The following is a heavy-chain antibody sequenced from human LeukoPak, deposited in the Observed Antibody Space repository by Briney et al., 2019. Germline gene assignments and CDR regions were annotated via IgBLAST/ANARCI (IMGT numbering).Heavy chain of an antibody. CDR2: IYTSGST. Sequence: SQTLSLTCTVSGGSISSGSYYWSWIRQPPGKGLEWIGRIYTSGSTNYNPSLKSRVTISVDTSKNQFSLKLSSVTAADTAVYYCAREKGDFWSGYYIDYWGQGTLVTVSS. J-gene: IGHJ4*02. V-gene: IGHV4-61*02. D-gene: IGHD3-3*01. CDR1: GGSISSGSYY. CDR3: AREKGDFWSGYYIDY.